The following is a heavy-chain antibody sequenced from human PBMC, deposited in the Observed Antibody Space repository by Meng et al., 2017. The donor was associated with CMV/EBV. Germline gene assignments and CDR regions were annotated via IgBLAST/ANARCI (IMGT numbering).Heavy chain of an antibody. J-gene: IGHJ6*02. CDR1: GFTFSNAW. V-gene: IGHV3-15*01. Sequence: GGSLRLSCAASGFTFSNAWMSWVRQAPGKGLEWVGRIKSKTDGGTTDYAAPVKGRFTISRDDSKNTLYLQMNSLKTEDTAVYYCTTALYCSSTSCYYYYYGMDVWGQGTTVTVSS. CDR2: IKSKTDGGTT. CDR3: TTALYCSSTSCYYYYYGMDV. D-gene: IGHD2-2*01.